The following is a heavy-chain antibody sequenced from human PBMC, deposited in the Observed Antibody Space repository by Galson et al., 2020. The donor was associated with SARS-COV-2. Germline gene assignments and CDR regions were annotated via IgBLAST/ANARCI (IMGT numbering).Heavy chain of an antibody. CDR2: ISDVGSSR. D-gene: IGHD1-20*01. CDR3: AKAPITGTHFDF. CDR1: GFTFSNYA. Sequence: GGSLRLSCTASGFTFSNYAMNWVRQAPGKGLEWVSGISDVGSSRYYADSVKGRFTISRDNSKITLYLQMNSLRAEDTAVYYCAKAPITGTHFDFWGQGTLVTVSS. V-gene: IGHV3-23*01. J-gene: IGHJ4*02.